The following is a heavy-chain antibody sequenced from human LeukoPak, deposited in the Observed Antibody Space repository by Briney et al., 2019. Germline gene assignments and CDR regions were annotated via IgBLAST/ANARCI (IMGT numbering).Heavy chain of an antibody. CDR3: ARDRGRIAALRGGAFDI. V-gene: IGHV3-48*01. D-gene: IGHD6-13*01. CDR2: ISSSSSTI. CDR1: GFTFTSYS. Sequence: GGSLRLSCAASGFTFTSYSMNWVRQAPGKGRGWVSYISSSSSTIYYADSVKGRFTISRENAKNSLYLKMNSLRAEDTAVYYCARDRGRIAALRGGAFDIWAKGQWSPSLQ. J-gene: IGHJ3*02.